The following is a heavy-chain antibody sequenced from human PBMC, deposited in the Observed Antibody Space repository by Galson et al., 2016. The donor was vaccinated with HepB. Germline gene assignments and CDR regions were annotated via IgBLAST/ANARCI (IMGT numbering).Heavy chain of an antibody. V-gene: IGHV4-34*01. D-gene: IGHD2-2*01. Sequence: SETLSLTCAVYGGSFSNYYWNWIRQPPGKGLEWIGEVNDSGSTNCNPSLKSRVTISLDTSKNQFSLKLSSVTAADTAVFYCARGLVVSAGGDAFDIWGRGTLVTVSS. CDR1: GGSFSNYY. CDR3: ARGLVVSAGGDAFDI. J-gene: IGHJ3*02. CDR2: VNDSGST.